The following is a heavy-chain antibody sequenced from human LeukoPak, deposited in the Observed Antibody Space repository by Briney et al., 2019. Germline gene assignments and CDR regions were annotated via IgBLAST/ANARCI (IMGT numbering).Heavy chain of an antibody. CDR3: ARGVRRIAARFYYYYYMDV. CDR1: GGSISSGGYY. V-gene: IGHV4-31*03. Sequence: PSQTLSLICTVSGGSISSGGYYWSWIRQHPGKGLEWIGYIYYSGSTYYNPSLKSRVTISVDTSKNQFSLKLSSVTAADTAVYYCARGVRRIAARFYYYYYMDVWGKGTTVTVSS. D-gene: IGHD6-6*01. CDR2: IYYSGST. J-gene: IGHJ6*03.